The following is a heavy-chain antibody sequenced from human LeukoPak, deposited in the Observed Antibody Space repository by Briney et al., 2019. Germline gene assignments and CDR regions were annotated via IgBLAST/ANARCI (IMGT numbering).Heavy chain of an antibody. CDR1: GVSISSRS. CDR2: ISNTGAT. D-gene: IGHD5-18*01. CDR3: ARGSDSYGCPYYYYYYMDV. V-gene: IGHV4-59*11. Sequence: PSETLSLTCTVSGVSISSRSWSWIRQPPGGGLESIGSISNTGATNYNPSLKSRVTISVDTSNNEVSLKVTSVNAADTAVYYCARGSDSYGCPYYYYYYMDVWGKGTTVTVSS. J-gene: IGHJ6*03.